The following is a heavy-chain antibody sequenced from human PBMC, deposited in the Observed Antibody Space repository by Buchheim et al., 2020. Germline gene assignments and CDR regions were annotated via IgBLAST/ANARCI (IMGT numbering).Heavy chain of an antibody. CDR2: MNPTSGNT. J-gene: IGHJ2*01. V-gene: IGHV1-8*01. D-gene: IGHD3-3*01. Sequence: QVQLVQSGAEVKKPGASVKVSCKASGYTFTSYDINWVRQATGQGLEWMGWMNPTSGNTGYAQQFQGRVTMPRHTSISTAYMELSSLRSEDTAVYYCAGGHFSSIAYYDFWSGYASGDWYFDLWGRGTL. CDR1: GYTFTSYD. CDR3: AGGHFSSIAYYDFWSGYASGDWYFDL.